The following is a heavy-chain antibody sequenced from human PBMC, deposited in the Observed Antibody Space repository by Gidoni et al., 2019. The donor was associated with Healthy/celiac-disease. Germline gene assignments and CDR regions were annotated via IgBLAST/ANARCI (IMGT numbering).Heavy chain of an antibody. D-gene: IGHD3-22*01. V-gene: IGHV3-9*01. J-gene: IGHJ4*02. CDR3: AKAVRYYYDSSGYYSYYFDY. Sequence: KGRFTISRDNAKNSLYLQMNSLRAEDTALYYCAKAVRYYYDSSGYYSYYFDYWGQGTLVTVSS.